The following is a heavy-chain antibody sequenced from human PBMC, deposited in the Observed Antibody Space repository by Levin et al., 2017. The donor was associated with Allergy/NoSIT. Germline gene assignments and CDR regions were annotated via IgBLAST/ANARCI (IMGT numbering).Heavy chain of an antibody. CDR1: GGSISSYY. CDR2: IYYSGST. Sequence: SQTLSLTCSVSGGSISSYYWSWIRQPPGKGLEWIGYIYYSGSTNYNPSLRSRVTISVDTSKNQFSLKVSSVTAADTAVYYCARGSSWFDYWGQGTLVTVSS. V-gene: IGHV4-59*01. J-gene: IGHJ5*01. CDR3: ARGSSWFDY.